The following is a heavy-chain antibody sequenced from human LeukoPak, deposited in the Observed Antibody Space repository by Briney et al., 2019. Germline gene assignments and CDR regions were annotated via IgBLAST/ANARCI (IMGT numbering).Heavy chain of an antibody. Sequence: SETLSLTCTVSGGSISSYYWSWIRQPAGKGLEWIGRIYTSGSTNYNPSLKSRVTMSVDTSKNQFPLKLSSVTAADTAVYYCARVDDRGHYYDSSGPRKLFDYWGQGTLVTVSS. CDR2: IYTSGST. V-gene: IGHV4-4*07. D-gene: IGHD3-22*01. CDR1: GGSISSYY. J-gene: IGHJ4*02. CDR3: ARVDDRGHYYDSSGPRKLFDY.